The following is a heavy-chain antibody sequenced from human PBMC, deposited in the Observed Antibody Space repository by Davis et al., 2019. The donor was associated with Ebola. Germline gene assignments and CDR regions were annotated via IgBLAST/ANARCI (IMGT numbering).Heavy chain of an antibody. Sequence: ASVKVSCKASGYTFTSYGISWVRQAPGQGLEWMGWISAYNGNTNYAQKLQGRVTMTTDTSTSTAYMELRSLRSDDTAVYYCARVSRLRYFDWKTPDFDYWGQGTLVTVSS. V-gene: IGHV1-18*01. CDR3: ARVSRLRYFDWKTPDFDY. J-gene: IGHJ4*02. CDR1: GYTFTSYG. CDR2: ISAYNGNT. D-gene: IGHD3-9*01.